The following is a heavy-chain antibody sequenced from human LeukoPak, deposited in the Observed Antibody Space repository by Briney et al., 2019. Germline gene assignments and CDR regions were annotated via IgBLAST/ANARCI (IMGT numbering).Heavy chain of an antibody. D-gene: IGHD3-22*01. CDR3: ARVMVTMIVAPVFDY. CDR2: INHSGST. CDR1: GGSFSGYY. J-gene: IGHJ4*02. Sequence: SETLSLTCAVYGGSFSGYYWSWIRQPPGKGLEWIGEINHSGSTSYNPSLKSRVTISVDTSKNQFSLKLSSVTAADTAVYYCARVMVTMIVAPVFDYWGQGTLVTVSS. V-gene: IGHV4-34*01.